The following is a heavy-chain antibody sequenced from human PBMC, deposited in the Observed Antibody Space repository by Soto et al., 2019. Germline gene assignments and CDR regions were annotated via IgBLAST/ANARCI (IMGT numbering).Heavy chain of an antibody. Sequence: GASVKVSCKASGGTFSSYAISWVRQAPGQGLEWMGGIIPIFGTANYAQKFQGRVTITADESTSTAYMELSSLRSEDTAVYYCARDLRLRFLEWLPPYYYGMDVWGQGTTVTVS. CDR3: ARDLRLRFLEWLPPYYYGMDV. D-gene: IGHD3-3*01. V-gene: IGHV1-69*13. CDR1: GGTFSSYA. J-gene: IGHJ6*02. CDR2: IIPIFGTA.